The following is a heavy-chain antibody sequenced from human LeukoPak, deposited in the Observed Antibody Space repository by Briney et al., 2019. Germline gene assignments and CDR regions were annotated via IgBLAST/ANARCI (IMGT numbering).Heavy chain of an antibody. CDR2: INWNGGRT. V-gene: IGHV3-20*04. J-gene: IGHJ3*02. CDR1: GFTFDDYG. Sequence: GGSLRLSCAASGFTFDDYGMSWVRQAPGKGLESVFGINWNGGRTGYADSGKGRFTISRDNAKNSLYLQMKSLRAEDTALYYCAGLGVGATRDAFDIWGQGTMVTVSS. CDR3: AGLGVGATRDAFDI. D-gene: IGHD1-26*01.